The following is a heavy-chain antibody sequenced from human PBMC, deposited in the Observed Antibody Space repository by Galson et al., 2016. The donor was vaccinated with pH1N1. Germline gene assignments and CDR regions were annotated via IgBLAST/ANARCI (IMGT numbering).Heavy chain of an antibody. CDR2: INPNSGDT. CDR3: ATGSGNSWFDP. CDR1: GYIFTGKF. J-gene: IGHJ5*02. V-gene: IGHV1-2*06. D-gene: IGHD3-10*01. Sequence: SVKVSCKASGYIFTGKFIHWVRQAPGQGLEWMGRINPNSGDTKYAQNFQGRVTLTRDTSINTAYMELSSLTSDDTAVYYCATGSGNSWFDPWGQGTLVTVSS.